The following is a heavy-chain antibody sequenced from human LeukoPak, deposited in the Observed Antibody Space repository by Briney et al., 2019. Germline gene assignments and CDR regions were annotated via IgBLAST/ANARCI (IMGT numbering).Heavy chain of an antibody. CDR2: INHSGST. CDR1: GGSFSGYY. CDR3: ARGRYCGGDCYDNWFDP. J-gene: IGHJ5*02. V-gene: IGHV4-34*01. D-gene: IGHD2-21*02. Sequence: PSETLSLTCAVYGGSFSGYYWSWIRQPPGKGLEWIGEINHSGSTNYNPSLKSRVTISVDTSKNQFSLKLSSVTAADTAVYYCARGRYCGGDCYDNWFDPRGQGTLVTVSS.